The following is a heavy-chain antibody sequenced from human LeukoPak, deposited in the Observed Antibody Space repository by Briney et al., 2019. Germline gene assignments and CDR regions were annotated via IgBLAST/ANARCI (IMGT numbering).Heavy chain of an antibody. Sequence: GASVKVSCKASGYTFTGYYMHWVRQAPGQGLEWMGWINPNSGGTNYAQKFQGRVTMTRDTSISTAYMELSRLRSDDTAVYYCARDIRAAVLRYFDWFNGMDVWGQGTTVTVSS. J-gene: IGHJ6*02. V-gene: IGHV1-2*02. CDR3: ARDIRAAVLRYFDWFNGMDV. CDR1: GYTFTGYY. D-gene: IGHD3-9*01. CDR2: INPNSGGT.